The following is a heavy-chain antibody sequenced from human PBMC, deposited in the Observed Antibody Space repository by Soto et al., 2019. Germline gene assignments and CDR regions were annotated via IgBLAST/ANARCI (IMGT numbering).Heavy chain of an antibody. CDR1: GGSISSCDYY. Sequence: LSXTCTVSGGSISSCDYYWSWIRQPPGKGLEWIGYIYYSGSTYYNPSLKSRVTISVDTSKNQFSLKLSSVTAADTAVYYCARASTIFGVIGDYWGQGTLVTVSS. CDR3: ARASTIFGVIGDY. J-gene: IGHJ4*02. D-gene: IGHD3-3*01. V-gene: IGHV4-30-4*01. CDR2: IYYSGST.